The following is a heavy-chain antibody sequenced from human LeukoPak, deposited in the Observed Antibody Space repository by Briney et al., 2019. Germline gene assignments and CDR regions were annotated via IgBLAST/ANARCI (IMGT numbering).Heavy chain of an antibody. V-gene: IGHV4-59*01. D-gene: IGHD2/OR15-2a*01. CDR1: GGSISGYY. J-gene: IGHJ4*02. CDR3: ARAGKNSRTYAY. CDR2: IYHSGST. Sequence: SETLSLTCTVSGGSISGYYWSWIRQPPGKGLEWIGYIYHSGSTNYNPSLKSRVTISLDTSMNVFSLNLNSVTDADTAVYYCARAGKNSRTYAYGGQETLVTVSS.